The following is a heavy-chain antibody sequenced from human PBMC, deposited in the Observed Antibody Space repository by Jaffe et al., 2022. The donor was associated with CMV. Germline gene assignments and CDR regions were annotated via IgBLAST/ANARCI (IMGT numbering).Heavy chain of an antibody. V-gene: IGHV3-72*01. CDR2: ARNRPNSYTT. D-gene: IGHD2-15*01. Sequence: EVQLVESGGGLVQPGGSLRLSCAGSGFTFSDHYMDWVRQAPGKGLEWVGRARNRPNSYTTEYAASVQGRFTISRDDSKNSLWLQMNSLKTEDTAVYYCARAHGYCSGGTCYYYGMDVWGQGTTVTVSS. CDR1: GFTFSDHY. CDR3: ARAHGYCSGGTCYYYGMDV. J-gene: IGHJ6*02.